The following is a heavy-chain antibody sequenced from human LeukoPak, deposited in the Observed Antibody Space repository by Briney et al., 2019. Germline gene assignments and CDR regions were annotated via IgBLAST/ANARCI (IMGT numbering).Heavy chain of an antibody. CDR1: GYSSTSYW. CDR3: ARHGVGSPPTPYNWFDP. J-gene: IGHJ5*02. CDR2: IDPSDSYT. V-gene: IGHV5-10-1*01. Sequence: GESLKISCKGSGYSSTSYWISWVRQMPGKGLEWMGRIDPSDSYTNYSPSFQGHVTISADKSISTAYLQWSSLKASDTAMYYCARHGVGSPPTPYNWFDPWGQGTLVTVSS. D-gene: IGHD1-26*01.